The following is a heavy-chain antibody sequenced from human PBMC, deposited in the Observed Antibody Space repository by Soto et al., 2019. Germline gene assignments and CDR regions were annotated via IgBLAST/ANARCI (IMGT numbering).Heavy chain of an antibody. CDR3: ARAYRVPTAMPNF. V-gene: IGHV3-66*01. J-gene: IGHJ4*02. CDR2: IYSGGST. Sequence: GGSLTLSCAASGFIVSSNYMSWVRQAPGKGLEWVSVIYSGGSTYYADSVKGRFTISRDISKNTLYLQMNSLRAEDTAVYYCARAYRVPTAMPNFWGQGTLVTVS. CDR1: GFIVSSNY. D-gene: IGHD5-18*01.